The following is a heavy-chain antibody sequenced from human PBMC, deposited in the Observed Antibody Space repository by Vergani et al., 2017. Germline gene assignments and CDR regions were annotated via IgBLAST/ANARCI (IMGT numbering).Heavy chain of an antibody. Sequence: QVQLVESGGGVVQPGGSLRLSCAASGFSFSTYGMHWVRQAPGRGLEWVAFLRYDGSNEYYGDAVKGRFIISRDNSKSSLFLQMHSLRVEDTALYYCAKFPLNITTPDRGDFWGQGSLVTVSS. CDR1: GFSFSTYG. CDR3: AKFPLNITTPDRGDF. V-gene: IGHV3-30*02. CDR2: LRYDGSNE. J-gene: IGHJ4*02. D-gene: IGHD1-1*01.